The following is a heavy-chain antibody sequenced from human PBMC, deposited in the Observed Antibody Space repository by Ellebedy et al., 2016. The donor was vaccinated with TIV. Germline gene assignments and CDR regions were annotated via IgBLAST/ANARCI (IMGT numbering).Heavy chain of an antibody. CDR1: GFTFSSYA. D-gene: IGHD5-24*01. Sequence: PGGSLRLSCAASGFTFSSYAMHWVRQAPGKGLEYVSAISSNGGSTYYANSVKGRFTISRDNSKNTLYLQMGSLRAEDMAVYYCARARGGRDGYTFDYWGQGTLVTVSS. V-gene: IGHV3-64*01. CDR3: ARARGGRDGYTFDY. J-gene: IGHJ4*02. CDR2: ISSNGGST.